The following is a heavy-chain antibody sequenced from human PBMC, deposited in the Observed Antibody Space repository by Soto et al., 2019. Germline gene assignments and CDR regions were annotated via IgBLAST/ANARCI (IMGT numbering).Heavy chain of an antibody. Sequence: QVQLVQSGAEVKKPGASVKVSCKASGYTFTSYGISWVRQAPGQGLEWMGWISAYNGNTNYAQKLQGGVTMTTDTSTSTAYMELRSLRSDDTAVYYCARDRRSGSGWYEEAWFDPWGQGTLVTVSS. J-gene: IGHJ5*02. D-gene: IGHD6-19*01. CDR1: GYTFTSYG. V-gene: IGHV1-18*01. CDR3: ARDRRSGSGWYEEAWFDP. CDR2: ISAYNGNT.